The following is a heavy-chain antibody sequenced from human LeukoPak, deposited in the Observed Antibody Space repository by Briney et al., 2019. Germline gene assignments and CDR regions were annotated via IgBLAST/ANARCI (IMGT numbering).Heavy chain of an antibody. J-gene: IGHJ4*02. Sequence: PSETLSLTCTVSGGSISSGGYYWSWIRQHPGEGLGWIGYIYYSGSTYYNPSLKSRVTISVDTSKNQFSLKLSSVTAADTAVYFCARYESGYNYFDYWGQGTLVTVSS. CDR2: IYYSGST. D-gene: IGHD5-24*01. V-gene: IGHV4-31*03. CDR3: ARYESGYNYFDY. CDR1: GGSISSGGYY.